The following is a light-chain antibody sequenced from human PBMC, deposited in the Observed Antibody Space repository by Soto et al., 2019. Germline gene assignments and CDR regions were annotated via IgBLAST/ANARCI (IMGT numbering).Light chain of an antibody. CDR2: DAS. CDR3: QQYITYST. J-gene: IGKJ5*01. Sequence: DIQMTQSPSTLSSSVGDIVTIGCRASQNIGVWLAWYQQRPGKAPKALIYDASTLASGVPSRFNGSGSGTEFTLTISSLQPDDFATYYCQQYITYSTFGQGTRLEIK. CDR1: QNIGVW. V-gene: IGKV1-5*01.